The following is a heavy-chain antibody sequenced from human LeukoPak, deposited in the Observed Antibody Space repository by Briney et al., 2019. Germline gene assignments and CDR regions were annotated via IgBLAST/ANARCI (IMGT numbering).Heavy chain of an antibody. CDR2: MNPNSCHE. D-gene: IGHD6-19*01. J-gene: IGHJ6*03. CDR3: ARLRRAVAGTYYYYYMDV. Sequence: GASVKVSCKASGYTFTSYDINWGRQAPGQGVEGMGGMNPNSCHEGYAQKFQGTITMTRNTSLSTAYMELSSLRSEDTAVYYCARLRRAVAGTYYYYYMDVRGKGTPVTFS. V-gene: IGHV1-8*01. CDR1: GYTFTSYD.